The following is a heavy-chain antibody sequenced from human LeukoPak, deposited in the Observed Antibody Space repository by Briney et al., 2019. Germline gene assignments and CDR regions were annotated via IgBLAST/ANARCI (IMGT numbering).Heavy chain of an antibody. V-gene: IGHV4-34*01. CDR1: GDSFSGYY. J-gene: IGHJ4*02. CDR3: ARSWAGMYYPFYYFDY. D-gene: IGHD1-26*01. CDR2: INHRGTT. Sequence: SETLSLTCAVYGDSFSGYYWSWIRQPPGKGLEWIAEINHRGTTHYNPSLKSRVNISADTSKNQFSLHLDSVTAADTAVYYCARSWAGMYYPFYYFDYWAREPWSASPQ.